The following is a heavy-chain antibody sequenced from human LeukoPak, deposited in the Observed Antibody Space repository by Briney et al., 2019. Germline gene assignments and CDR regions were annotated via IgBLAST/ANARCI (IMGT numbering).Heavy chain of an antibody. CDR2: IYSGGGT. Sequence: PGGSLRLSCAVSGFTFSSYGMHWVRQAPGKGLEWVSVIYSGGGTYYADSVKGRFTISRDNSKNTLYLQMNSLRAEDTAVYYCARDLNDYGDYGWGQGTLVTVSS. D-gene: IGHD4-17*01. CDR1: GFTFSSYG. V-gene: IGHV3-NL1*01. J-gene: IGHJ4*02. CDR3: ARDLNDYGDYG.